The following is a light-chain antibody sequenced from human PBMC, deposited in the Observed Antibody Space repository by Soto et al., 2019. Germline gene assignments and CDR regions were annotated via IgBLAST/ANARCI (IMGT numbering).Light chain of an antibody. J-gene: IGKJ4*01. CDR2: GGS. V-gene: IGKV3-20*01. Sequence: EIVLTQSPGTLSLSPGERATLSCRASQSVSSSYLAWFQQKPGQAPRLLIYGGSTRATGIPARFSGSGSGTDFTLTISRLEPEDFAVYYCQQYGSSPATFGGGTKVDI. CDR1: QSVSSSY. CDR3: QQYGSSPAT.